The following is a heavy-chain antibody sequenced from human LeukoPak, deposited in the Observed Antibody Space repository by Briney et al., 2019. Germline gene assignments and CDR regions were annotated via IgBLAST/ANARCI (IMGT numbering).Heavy chain of an antibody. CDR1: GFTFSSYS. CDR2: ISSSDSTI. Sequence: GGSLRLSCAASGFTFSSYSMNWVRQAPGMGLEWISFISSSDSTIYYADSVGGRFTISRDNAKNSLNLQMNSLRAEDTAVYYCARMGSSSSSYWGQGTLVTVSS. CDR3: ARMGSSSSSY. V-gene: IGHV3-48*01. J-gene: IGHJ4*02. D-gene: IGHD6-6*01.